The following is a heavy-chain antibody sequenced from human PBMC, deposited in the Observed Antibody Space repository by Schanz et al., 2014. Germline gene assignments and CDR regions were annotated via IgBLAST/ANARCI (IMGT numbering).Heavy chain of an antibody. CDR1: GGTFSTYP. V-gene: IGHV1-69*04. Sequence: QVQLVQSGAEVKKPGSSMKVSCKASGGTFSTYPINWLRQAPGQGLEWMGRIIPIHGIVNYAQRFQDRVRITADKSTSTAYMELSSLRSDDTAVYYCARDGGEVVRGVIEGVNRCYYGMDVWGQGTTXTVSS. CDR3: ARDGGEVVRGVIEGVNRCYYGMDV. CDR2: IIPIHGIV. J-gene: IGHJ6*02. D-gene: IGHD3-10*01.